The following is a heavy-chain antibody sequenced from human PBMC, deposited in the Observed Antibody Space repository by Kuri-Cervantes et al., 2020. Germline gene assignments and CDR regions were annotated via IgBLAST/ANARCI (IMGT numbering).Heavy chain of an antibody. CDR1: GGSISSYY. CDR2: IYYSGST. D-gene: IGHD3-10*01. J-gene: IGHJ4*02. V-gene: IGHV4-59*12. CDR3: ARAGRYYYGSGSLPLDY. Sequence: ESLKISCTVSGGSISSYYWSWIRQPPGKGLGWIGYIYYSGSTNYNPSLKSRVTISVDTSKNQFSLKLSSVTAADTAVYYCARAGRYYYGSGSLPLDYWGQGTLVTVSS.